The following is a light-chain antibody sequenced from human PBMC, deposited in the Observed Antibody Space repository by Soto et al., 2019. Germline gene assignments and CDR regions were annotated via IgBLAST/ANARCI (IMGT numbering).Light chain of an antibody. CDR3: QQYGSSPLT. V-gene: IGKV3-15*01. Sequence: EIVMTQSPATLSVSPGERATLSCRASQSVSTNLAWYQQKPGQAPRLLIYNALTRATGIPARFSGSGSGTEFTLTISRLEPEDFAVYYCQQYGSSPLTFGQGTKVDIK. CDR2: NAL. J-gene: IGKJ1*01. CDR1: QSVSTN.